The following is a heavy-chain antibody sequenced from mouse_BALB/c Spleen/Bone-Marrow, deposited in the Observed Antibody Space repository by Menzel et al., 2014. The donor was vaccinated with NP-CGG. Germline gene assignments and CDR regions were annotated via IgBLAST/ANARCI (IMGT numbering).Heavy chain of an antibody. Sequence: DVMLVESGGGLLQPGGSLKLSCTASGFDFSRYWMSWVRQAPGKGLQWIGEINPESSTINYTPSLKDKFIISRDNAKNTLYLQMSRVRSEDTALYYCARLSYYGLTDYWGQGTTLTVSS. CDR3: ARLSYYGLTDY. CDR2: INPESSTI. J-gene: IGHJ2*01. CDR1: GFDFSRYW. D-gene: IGHD1-2*01. V-gene: IGHV4-1*02.